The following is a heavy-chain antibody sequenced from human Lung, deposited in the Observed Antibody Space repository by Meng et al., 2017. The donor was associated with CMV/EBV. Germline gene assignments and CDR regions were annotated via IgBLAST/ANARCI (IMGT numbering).Heavy chain of an antibody. CDR3: ARMGRYCSGGSCLRYVDY. CDR1: TFTSYD. CDR2: MNPNSGNT. J-gene: IGHJ4*02. V-gene: IGHV1-8*01. D-gene: IGHD2-15*01. Sequence: TFTSYDINWVRQAAGHGLEWMGWMNPNSGNTGFAQKFQGRVTITRNTSISTAYMEVRSLRFEDTAVYYCARMGRYCSGGSCLRYVDYWGQGTLVTVSS.